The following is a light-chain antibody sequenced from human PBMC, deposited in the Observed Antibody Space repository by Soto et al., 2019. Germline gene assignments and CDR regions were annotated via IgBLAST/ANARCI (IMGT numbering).Light chain of an antibody. CDR2: DDN. CDR1: NIGSKV. V-gene: IGLV3-21*02. J-gene: IGLJ1*01. Sequence: SYELTQPPSVSVAPGQTARIPCGGDNIGSKVVHWYQQRPGQAPVLVVHDDNDRPSGIPERFSGSNSENTATLTISRVAAGDEADYYCQVWDGSSDQYVFGTGTKLTVL. CDR3: QVWDGSSDQYV.